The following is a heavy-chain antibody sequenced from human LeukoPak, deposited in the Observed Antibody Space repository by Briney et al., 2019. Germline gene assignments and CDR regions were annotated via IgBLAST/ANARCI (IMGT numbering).Heavy chain of an antibody. V-gene: IGHV4-31*03. Sequence: SETLSLTCTVSGGSISSGGYYWSWIRQHPGKGLEWIGYIHYSGSTYYNPALKSRVTISVDTSKSQFSLKLSSVTAADTAVYYCARVSGYCSGGSCYYGTIDYWGQGTLVTVSS. J-gene: IGHJ4*02. CDR3: ARVSGYCSGGSCYYGTIDY. CDR1: GGSISSGGYY. D-gene: IGHD2-15*01. CDR2: IHYSGST.